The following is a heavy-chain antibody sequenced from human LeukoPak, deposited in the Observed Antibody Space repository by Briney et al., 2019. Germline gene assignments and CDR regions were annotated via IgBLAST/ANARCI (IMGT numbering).Heavy chain of an antibody. V-gene: IGHV4-61*02. CDR1: GGSISSGSYY. J-gene: IGHJ4*02. CDR2: IYTSGST. D-gene: IGHD1-26*01. Sequence: SDTLSLTCTVSGGSISSGSYYWSSIRQPAGKGLEWIGRIYTSGSTNYNPSLKSRVTISVDTSKNQFSLKLSSVTAADTAVYYCARGGLLRDIDYWGQGTLVTVSS. CDR3: ARGGLLRDIDY.